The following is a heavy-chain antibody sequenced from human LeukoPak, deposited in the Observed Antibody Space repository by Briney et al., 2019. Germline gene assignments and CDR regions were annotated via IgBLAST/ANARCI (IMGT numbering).Heavy chain of an antibody. CDR3: AKSAMVRDVGNWFDP. Sequence: GGSLRLSCAASGFTFSSYGMSWVRQAPGKGLEWVSAISGSGGSTYYADSVKGRFTISRDNSKNTLYLQMNSLRAEDTAVYYCAKSAMVRDVGNWFDPWGQGTLVTVSS. CDR1: GFTFSSYG. CDR2: ISGSGGST. J-gene: IGHJ5*02. D-gene: IGHD3-10*01. V-gene: IGHV3-23*01.